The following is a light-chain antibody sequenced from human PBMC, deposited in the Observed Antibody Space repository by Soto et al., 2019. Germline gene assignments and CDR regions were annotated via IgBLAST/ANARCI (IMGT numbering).Light chain of an antibody. V-gene: IGKV3-15*01. Sequence: EIVVTQSPATLSLSPGQRATLSCRTSQNINNKLVWYQQKPGQAPRLLIYGASTRATGIPARFSGSGSGTEFTLTISSLQSQDFAVYSCQQYNNWPLTFGGGTKVEIK. J-gene: IGKJ4*01. CDR1: QNINNK. CDR2: GAS. CDR3: QQYNNWPLT.